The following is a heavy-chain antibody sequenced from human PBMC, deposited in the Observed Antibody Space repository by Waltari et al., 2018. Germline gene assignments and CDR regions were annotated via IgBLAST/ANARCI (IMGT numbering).Heavy chain of an antibody. CDR2: IIPIFGTA. D-gene: IGHD2-2*01. J-gene: IGHJ6*02. CDR1: GGTFSSYA. Sequence: QVQLVQSGAEVKKPGSSVKVSCKASGGTFSSYAISWVPQAPGQGLEWMGGIIPIFGTANYAQKFQGRVTITADESTSTAYMELSSLRSEDTAVYYCASEVSSTSPYYYGMDVWGQGTTVTVSS. CDR3: ASEVSSTSPYYYGMDV. V-gene: IGHV1-69*01.